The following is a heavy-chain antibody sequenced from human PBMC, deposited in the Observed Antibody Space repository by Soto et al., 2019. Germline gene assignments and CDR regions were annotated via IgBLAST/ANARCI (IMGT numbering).Heavy chain of an antibody. Sequence: GALRLSCAASGFMFNNYAMSWVRQATGKGLEWVSTVSVSGGTTYYADSLKGRFTISGDNSNKTVYLQMNRLRAVDTAIYYCAKGVYDYDSSGYRLFDYWGQGTLVTVSS. CDR3: AKGVYDYDSSGYRLFDY. CDR2: VSVSGGTT. D-gene: IGHD3-22*01. CDR1: GFMFNNYA. J-gene: IGHJ4*02. V-gene: IGHV3-23*01.